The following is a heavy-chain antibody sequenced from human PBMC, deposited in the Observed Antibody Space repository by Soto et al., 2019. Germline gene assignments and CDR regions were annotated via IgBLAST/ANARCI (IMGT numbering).Heavy chain of an antibody. CDR1: GGSINSYY. J-gene: IGHJ4*02. CDR3: ARRYSSGFDY. CDR2: IYYSGST. D-gene: IGHD6-19*01. V-gene: IGHV4-59*08. Sequence: NPSETLSLTCTVSGGSINSYYWSWIRQPPGKGLEWIGYIYYSGSTKYNPSLKSRVTISVDTSKNQFSLNLSSVTAADTAVYYCARRYSSGFDYWGQGTLVTSPQ.